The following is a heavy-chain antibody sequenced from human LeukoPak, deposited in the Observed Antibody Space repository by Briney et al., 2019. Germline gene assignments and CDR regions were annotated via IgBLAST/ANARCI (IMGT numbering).Heavy chain of an antibody. CDR3: AKGSLRFLEWYIDY. D-gene: IGHD3-3*01. CDR2: ISSSSSYI. Sequence: GGSLRLSCAASGFTFSSYSMNWVRQAPGKGLEWVSSISSSSSYIYYADSVKGRFTISRDNAKNSLYLQMNSLRAEDTAVYYCAKGSLRFLEWYIDYWGQGTLVTVSS. J-gene: IGHJ4*02. V-gene: IGHV3-21*04. CDR1: GFTFSSYS.